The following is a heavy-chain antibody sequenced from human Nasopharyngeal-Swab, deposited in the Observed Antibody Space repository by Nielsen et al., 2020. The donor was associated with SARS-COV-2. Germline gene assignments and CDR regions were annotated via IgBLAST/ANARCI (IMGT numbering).Heavy chain of an antibody. J-gene: IGHJ5*02. CDR1: VFTFSSYS. V-gene: IGHV3-48*01. D-gene: IGHD3-10*01. Sequence: GGSLRLSCAASVFTFSSYSMNGVRQAPGKGLEWVSYISSSSSTIYYADSVKGRFTISRDNAKNSLYLQMNSLRAEDTAVYYCARDYPGIGWFDPWGQGTLVTVSS. CDR2: ISSSSSTI. CDR3: ARDYPGIGWFDP.